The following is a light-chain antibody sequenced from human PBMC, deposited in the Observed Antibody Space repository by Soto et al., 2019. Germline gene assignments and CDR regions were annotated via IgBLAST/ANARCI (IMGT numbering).Light chain of an antibody. CDR1: QSVSSY. Sequence: EIVLTQSPATLSLSPGERAPLSCRASQSVSSYLAWYQQKPGQAPRLLIYDASNRATGIPARFSGSGSGTEFTLTISSLQSEDFAVYYCQQYNNWPRTFGQGTKVDIK. J-gene: IGKJ1*01. CDR3: QQYNNWPRT. V-gene: IGKV3-11*01. CDR2: DAS.